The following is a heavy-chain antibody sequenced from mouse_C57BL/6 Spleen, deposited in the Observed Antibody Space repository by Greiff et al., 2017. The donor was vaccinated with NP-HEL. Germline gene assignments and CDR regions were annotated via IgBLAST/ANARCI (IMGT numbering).Heavy chain of an antibody. CDR1: GYTFTSYW. J-gene: IGHJ1*03. Sequence: QVQLQQPGAELVRPGTSVKLSCKASGYTFTSYWMHWVKQRPGQGLEWIGVIDPSDSYTNYNQKFKGKATLTVDTSSSTAYMQLSSLTSEDSAVYYCARRYGSSPHWYFDVWGTGTTVTVSS. CDR2: IDPSDSYT. CDR3: ARRYGSSPHWYFDV. V-gene: IGHV1-59*01. D-gene: IGHD1-1*01.